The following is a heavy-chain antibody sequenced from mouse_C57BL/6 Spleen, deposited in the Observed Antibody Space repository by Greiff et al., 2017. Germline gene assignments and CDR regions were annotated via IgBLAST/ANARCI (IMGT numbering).Heavy chain of an antibody. D-gene: IGHD1-1*01. CDR3: AILLRGGNYFAY. CDR2: LLPGSGST. CDR1: GYTFTGYW. J-gene: IGHJ2*01. Sequence: VQLQQSGAELMKPGASVKLSCKATGYTFTGYWIEWVKQRPGHGLEWIGELLPGSGSTNYNKKFKGKATFPAGTSSTTAYMQLSSLPTQDSAIYYCAILLRGGNYFAYWGQGTTLTVSS. V-gene: IGHV1-9*01.